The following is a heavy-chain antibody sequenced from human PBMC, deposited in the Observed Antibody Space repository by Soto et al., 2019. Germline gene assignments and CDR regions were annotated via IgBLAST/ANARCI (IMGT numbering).Heavy chain of an antibody. Sequence: GGSLRLSCAASGFTFSNAWMNWVRQAPGKGLEWVGRIKSKTYGGTTDYAAPVKGRFTISREDSKNTLYLQMNSLKTEDTAVYYCTTDPEGAALYYYYGMDVWGQGTTVTVSS. CDR3: TTDPEGAALYYYYGMDV. CDR1: GFTFSNAW. CDR2: IKSKTYGGTT. J-gene: IGHJ6*02. V-gene: IGHV3-15*07. D-gene: IGHD1-26*01.